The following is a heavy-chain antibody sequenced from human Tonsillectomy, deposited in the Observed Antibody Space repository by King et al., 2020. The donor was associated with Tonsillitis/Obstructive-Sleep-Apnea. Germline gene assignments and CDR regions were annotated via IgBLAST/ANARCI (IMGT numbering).Heavy chain of an antibody. CDR1: GESFSGHY. V-gene: IGHV4-34*01. CDR2: INHSGST. CDR3: ARRHSLTVVPFDY. J-gene: IGHJ4*02. Sequence: QLQQWGAGPLKPSETLSLTCAVYGESFSGHYWSWIRQPPGKGLEWVGEINHSGSTNYNPSLKSRVSISVDTSKNQFSLNLRSVTAADTAVYYCARRHSLTVVPFDYWGQGTLVTVSS. D-gene: IGHD7-27*01.